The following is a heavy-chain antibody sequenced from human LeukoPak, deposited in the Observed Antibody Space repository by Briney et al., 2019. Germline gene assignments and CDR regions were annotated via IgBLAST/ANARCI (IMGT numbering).Heavy chain of an antibody. CDR3: ARARGGNYYYYMDV. Sequence: GSVKVSCKASGYTFTSYDINWVRQATGQGLEWMGWMNPNSGNTGYAQKFQGRVTITRNTSISTAYMELSSLRSEDTAVYYCARARGGNYYYYMDVWGKGTTVTVSS. V-gene: IGHV1-8*03. CDR1: GYTFTSYD. D-gene: IGHD3-16*01. CDR2: MNPNSGNT. J-gene: IGHJ6*03.